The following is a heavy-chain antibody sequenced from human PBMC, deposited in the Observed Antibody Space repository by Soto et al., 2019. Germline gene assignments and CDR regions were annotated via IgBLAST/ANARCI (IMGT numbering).Heavy chain of an antibody. CDR1: GGSISSGGYY. J-gene: IGHJ3*02. D-gene: IGHD3-10*01. CDR2: IYYSGST. CDR3: ARDRGTGYYLKAFDI. Sequence: PSETLSLTCTVSGGSISSGGYYWSWIRQHPGKGLEWIGYIYYSGSTYYNPSLKSRVTISVDTSKNQFSLKLSSVTAADTAVYYCARDRGTGYYLKAFDIWGQGTMVTVSS. V-gene: IGHV4-31*03.